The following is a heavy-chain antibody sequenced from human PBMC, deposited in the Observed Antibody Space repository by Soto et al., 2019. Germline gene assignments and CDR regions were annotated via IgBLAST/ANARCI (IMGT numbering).Heavy chain of an antibody. Sequence: ASVKVSCKASGYTFTSYDMNCVRQATGQGPEWRGWMKHNSGKTGYEKKFTGRVTINRNTSISTAYMEMRSLKSEETAVYYCASEVDDFWSGYFVDWGQGTLVTVSS. CDR2: MKHNSGKT. D-gene: IGHD3-3*01. J-gene: IGHJ4*02. CDR1: GYTFTSYD. CDR3: ASEVDDFWSGYFVD. V-gene: IGHV1-8*01.